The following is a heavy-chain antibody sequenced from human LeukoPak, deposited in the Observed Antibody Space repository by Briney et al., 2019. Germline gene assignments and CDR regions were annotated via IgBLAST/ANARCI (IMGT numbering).Heavy chain of an antibody. D-gene: IGHD3-3*01. CDR2: INPNSGGT. V-gene: IGHV1-2*02. CDR3: ARALTLPHPYDFWSGPKGWDAFDI. J-gene: IGHJ3*02. Sequence: GASVKVSCKASGYTFTGYYMHWVRQAPGQGLEWMGWINPNSGGTNYAQKFQGRVTMTRDTSISTAYMELSRLRSDDTAVYYCARALTLPHPYDFWSGPKGWDAFDIWGQGTMVTVSS. CDR1: GYTFTGYY.